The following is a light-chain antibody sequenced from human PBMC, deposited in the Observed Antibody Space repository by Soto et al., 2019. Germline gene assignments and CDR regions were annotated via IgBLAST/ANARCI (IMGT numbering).Light chain of an antibody. CDR1: QSVSSN. J-gene: IGKJ2*01. CDR2: GAS. Sequence: EIVMTQSPATLSVSPGERATLSCRASQSVSSNLAWYQPKPGQAPRLLIYGASNRATGIPARFSGSGSGTEFTLTLSSLQSEDFAVYYCQQYNNWSPYTFGQGTKLEIK. CDR3: QQYNNWSPYT. V-gene: IGKV3-15*01.